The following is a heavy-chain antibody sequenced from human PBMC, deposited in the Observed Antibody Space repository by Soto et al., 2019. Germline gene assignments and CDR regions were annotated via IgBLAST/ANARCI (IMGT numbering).Heavy chain of an antibody. D-gene: IGHD2-21*02. CDR3: TRGSFCGGDCYDT. CDR1: GYTFSSYS. CDR2: INPSGDRT. V-gene: IGHV1-46*03. J-gene: IGHJ5*02. Sequence: QVQLVQSGAEVKKPGASVKVSCKASGYTFSSYSMHWVRQAPGQGLEWMGIINPSGDRTNYAHKFQGRVTMTSDTSTSTVYLELSSLRSDDTAVYYCTRGSFCGGDCYDTWGQGTLVTVSS.